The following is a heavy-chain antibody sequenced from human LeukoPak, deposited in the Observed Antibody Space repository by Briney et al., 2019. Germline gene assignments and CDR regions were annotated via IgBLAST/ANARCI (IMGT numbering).Heavy chain of an antibody. CDR3: ARDRFRVATTPFDY. CDR2: ISYDGSNK. J-gene: IGHJ4*02. CDR1: GFTFSSYA. V-gene: IGHV3-30*04. Sequence: GGSLRLSCAASGFTFSSYAMHWVRQAPGKGLEWVAVISYDGSNKYYADSVKGRFTISRDNSKNTLYLQMNSLRAEDTAVYYSARDRFRVATTPFDYWGQGTLVTVSS. D-gene: IGHD5-12*01.